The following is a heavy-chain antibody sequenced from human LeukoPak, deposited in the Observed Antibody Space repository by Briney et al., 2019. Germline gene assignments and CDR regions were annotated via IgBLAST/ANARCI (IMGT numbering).Heavy chain of an antibody. CDR2: ISGSGGST. J-gene: IGHJ4*02. D-gene: IGHD2-21*01. CDR1: GFTFDDYA. V-gene: IGHV3-23*01. CDR3: AKGGATYCGGDCYRFDY. Sequence: GGSLRLSCAASGFTFDDYAMHWVRQAPGKGLEWVSGISGSGGSTYYADSVKGRFTISRDNSKNTLYLQMNSLRAEDTAVYYCAKGGATYCGGDCYRFDYWGQGNMVTVSS.